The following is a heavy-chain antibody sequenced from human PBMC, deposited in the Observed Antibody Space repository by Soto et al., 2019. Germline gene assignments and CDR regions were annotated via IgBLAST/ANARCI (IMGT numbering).Heavy chain of an antibody. J-gene: IGHJ6*02. Sequence: QVQLVQSGAEVKKPGSSVKLSCKASGGTFSSYAISWVRQAPGQGLEWMGGISPDVGTADYAQKFQGRVTITADEFTRTAYMELSSLRSEDTGVYYWSGHCGAWAEGRYYLGMDVWGQGTTVTVSS. CDR1: GGTFSSYA. CDR3: SGHCGAWAEGRYYLGMDV. D-gene: IGHD2-21*01. V-gene: IGHV1-69*12. CDR2: ISPDVGTA.